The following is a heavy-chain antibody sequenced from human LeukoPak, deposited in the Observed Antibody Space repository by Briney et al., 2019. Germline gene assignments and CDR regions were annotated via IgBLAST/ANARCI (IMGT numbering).Heavy chain of an antibody. CDR3: ANKGASGWRFDY. CDR2: IKKDGSET. Sequence: PGGSLRLSCAASGFTFSTSWMSWVRQVPGKGLEWVANIKKDGSETYYVDSVKGRFTISRDNAKNSLYLQMNSLRAEDTAMYYCANKGASGWRFDYWGQETLVTVSS. CDR1: GFTFSTSW. D-gene: IGHD6-19*01. V-gene: IGHV3-7*03. J-gene: IGHJ4*02.